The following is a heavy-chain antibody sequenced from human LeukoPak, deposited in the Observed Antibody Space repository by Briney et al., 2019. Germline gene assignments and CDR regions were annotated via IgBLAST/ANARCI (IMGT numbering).Heavy chain of an antibody. J-gene: IGHJ4*02. CDR1: GFTFSSYS. D-gene: IGHD3-22*01. Sequence: GGSLRLSCAASGFTFSSYSMNWVRQAPGKGLEWVSYISSSSSTIYYADSVKGRLTISRDNAKNSLYLQMNSLRAEDTAVYYCARDLRDSSGYYTSGDYYFDYWGQGTLVTVSS. CDR2: ISSSSSTI. CDR3: ARDLRDSSGYYTSGDYYFDY. V-gene: IGHV3-48*04.